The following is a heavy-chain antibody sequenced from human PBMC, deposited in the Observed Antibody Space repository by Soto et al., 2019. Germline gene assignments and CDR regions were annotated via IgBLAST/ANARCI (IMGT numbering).Heavy chain of an antibody. Sequence: ASVKVSCKASGYTFTGYHTHWGRKAPEQGLEWMGWINPNSGGTNYAQKFQGWVTMTRDTSISTAYMELSRLRSDDTAVYYCARENYYYGMDVWGQGTTVTVSS. CDR1: GYTFTGYH. CDR3: ARENYYYGMDV. J-gene: IGHJ6*02. CDR2: INPNSGGT. V-gene: IGHV1-2*04.